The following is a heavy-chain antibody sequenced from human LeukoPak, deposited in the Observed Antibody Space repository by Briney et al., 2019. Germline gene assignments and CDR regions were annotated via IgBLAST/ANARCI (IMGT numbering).Heavy chain of an antibody. CDR2: IYPGDSDT. CDR1: GYIFTNYW. Sequence: GESLKISCKGSGYIFTNYWIGWVRQMPGKGLEWMGIIYPGDSDTRYSPSFQGQVTISADKSISTAYLQWSSLKASDTAMYYCARQEDWAYYDFWNWGQGTLVTVSS. D-gene: IGHD3-3*01. V-gene: IGHV5-51*01. J-gene: IGHJ4*02. CDR3: ARQEDWAYYDFWN.